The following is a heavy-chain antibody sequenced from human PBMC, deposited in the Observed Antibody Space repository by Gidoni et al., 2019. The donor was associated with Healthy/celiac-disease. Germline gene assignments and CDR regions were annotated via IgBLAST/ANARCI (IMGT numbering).Heavy chain of an antibody. CDR2: ISSSSSYT. CDR1: GFTFSDYY. D-gene: IGHD6-13*01. CDR3: ARGMAAAAHFWTLFDY. Sequence: QVQLVESGGGLVKPGGSLRLSCAASGFTFSDYYMSWIRQAPGKGLEWVSYISSSSSYTNYADSVKGRFTISRDNAKNSLYLQMNSLRAEDTAVYYCARGMAAAAHFWTLFDYWGQGTLVTVSS. J-gene: IGHJ4*02. V-gene: IGHV3-11*06.